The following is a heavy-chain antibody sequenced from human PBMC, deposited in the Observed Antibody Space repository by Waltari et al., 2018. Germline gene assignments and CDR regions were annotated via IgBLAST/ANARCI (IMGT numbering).Heavy chain of an antibody. J-gene: IGHJ6*02. CDR2: IYYTGGT. D-gene: IGHD3-3*01. CDR3: ARRDHDFWSGYFSV. CDR1: GDSVNPANYY. V-gene: IGHV4-39*01. Sequence: QLQLQESGPGLVRASETLSLTCTVSGDSVNPANYYWGWVRQSPRKGLEGIGTIYYTGGTSYNPSLKSRVTVSIDTSKNQFSLKRSSVTAADTAVYFCARRDHDFWSGYFSVWGQGTTVTVSS.